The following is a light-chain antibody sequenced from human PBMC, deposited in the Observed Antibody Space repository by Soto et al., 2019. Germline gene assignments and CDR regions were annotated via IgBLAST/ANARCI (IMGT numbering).Light chain of an antibody. Sequence: MVLTQSPGALSLAPGERASLSCRASHSLSGSFLAWYQQKPGQAPRLLIYDTSNRATGIPARFSGSGSGTDFTLTISSLEPEDFAVYYCHHRSNWPETFGPGTKVDIK. V-gene: IGKV3-11*01. CDR1: HSLSGSF. J-gene: IGKJ3*01. CDR3: HHRSNWPET. CDR2: DTS.